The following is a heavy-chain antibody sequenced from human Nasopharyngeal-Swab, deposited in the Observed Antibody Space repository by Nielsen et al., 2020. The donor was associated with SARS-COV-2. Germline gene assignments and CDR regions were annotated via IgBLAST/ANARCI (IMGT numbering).Heavy chain of an antibody. CDR1: GFTFSSYS. Sequence: GGSLRLSCAASGFTFSSYSMNWVRQAPGKGLEWVSSISSSSYIYYADSVKGRFTISRDNAKNSLYLQMNSLRAEDTAVYYCARGVSSSWYVDYWGQGTLVTVSS. CDR2: ISSSSYI. CDR3: ARGVSSSWYVDY. V-gene: IGHV3-21*01. J-gene: IGHJ4*02. D-gene: IGHD6-13*01.